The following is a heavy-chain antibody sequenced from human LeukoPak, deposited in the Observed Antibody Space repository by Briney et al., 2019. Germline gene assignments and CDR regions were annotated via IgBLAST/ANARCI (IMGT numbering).Heavy chain of an antibody. Sequence: SGGSLRLSSAHSGVTSTNAWMSWVRQAPGKGLEWVGRIKSKSDDGTTDYAAPVKGRFTISRDDSKNTLYLQMNSLKTENTAVYYCSTRWWGDSSDYLHYWGQGTLVTVSS. CDR3: STRWWGDSSDYLHY. J-gene: IGHJ4*02. V-gene: IGHV3-15*01. D-gene: IGHD3-22*01. CDR1: GVTSTNAW. CDR2: IKSKSDDGTT.